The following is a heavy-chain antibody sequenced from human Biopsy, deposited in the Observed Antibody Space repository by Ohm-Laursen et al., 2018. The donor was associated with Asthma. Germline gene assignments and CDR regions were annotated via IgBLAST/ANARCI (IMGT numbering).Heavy chain of an antibody. J-gene: IGHJ4*02. D-gene: IGHD7-27*01. CDR1: GGSMSSSSYS. CDR3: ARHWNWGSFFDY. V-gene: IGHV4-39*01. CDR2: ISYTGNT. Sequence: SETLSLTCAVSGGSMSSSSYSWGWIRQPPGKGLEWIGSISYTGNTDIPTLRSRVALSMDTSKNNFSLNLLSATAADTAVFYCARHWNWGSFFDYWGQGMLVTVSS.